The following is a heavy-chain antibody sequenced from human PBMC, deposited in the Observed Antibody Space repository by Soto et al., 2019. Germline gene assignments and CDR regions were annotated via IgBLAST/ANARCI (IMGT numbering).Heavy chain of an antibody. D-gene: IGHD6-19*01. CDR2: ISGSGGST. CDR3: AKDPQPGIAVAGTPGGAFDI. J-gene: IGHJ3*02. CDR1: GFTVSSNY. V-gene: IGHV3-23*01. Sequence: GGSLRLSCAASGFTVSSNYMSWVRQAPGKGLEWVSAISGSGGSTYYADSVKGRFTISRDNSKNTLYLQMNSLRAEDTAVYYCAKDPQPGIAVAGTPGGAFDIWGQGTMVTVSS.